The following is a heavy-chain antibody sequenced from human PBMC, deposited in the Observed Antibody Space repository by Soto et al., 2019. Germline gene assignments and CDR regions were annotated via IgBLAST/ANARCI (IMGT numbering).Heavy chain of an antibody. CDR3: ARDYNGSGSYYYYYYGMDV. V-gene: IGHV1-69*01. CDR1: GGTFSSYA. D-gene: IGHD3-10*01. J-gene: IGHJ6*02. CDR2: IIPIFGTA. Sequence: QVQLVQSGAEVKKPGSSVKVSCKASGGTFSSYAISWVRQAPGQGLEWMGGIIPIFGTANYAQKFQGRVTITADESTSTAYTELSSLRSEDTAVYYCARDYNGSGSYYYYYYGMDVWGQGTTVTVSS.